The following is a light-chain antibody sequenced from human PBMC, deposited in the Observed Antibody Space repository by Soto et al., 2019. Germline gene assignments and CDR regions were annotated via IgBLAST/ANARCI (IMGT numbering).Light chain of an antibody. V-gene: IGKV1-5*03. CDR2: KAS. CDR1: QSISSW. J-gene: IGKJ2*01. Sequence: DIQMTQSPSTLSASVGDRVTITCRASQSISSWLAWYQQKPGKAPKLLIYKASSLESGVPSRFSGSGSGTEFTLTISRLQPDDFATYYRQQYNSYSPDTFGQGTELEIK. CDR3: QQYNSYSPDT.